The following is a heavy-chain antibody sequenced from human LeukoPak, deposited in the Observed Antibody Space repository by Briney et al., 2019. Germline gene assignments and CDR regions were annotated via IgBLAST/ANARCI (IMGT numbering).Heavy chain of an antibody. Sequence: PSETLSLTCAVYGGSFSDYYWSWIRQPPGKGLEWIGEINHSGSTNYNPSLKSRVTISVDTSKNQFSLKLNSVTAADTAVYYCARLFHPALSGNYPFDYWGQGTLVTVSS. V-gene: IGHV4-34*01. D-gene: IGHD1-26*01. CDR1: GGSFSDYY. CDR2: INHSGST. CDR3: ARLFHPALSGNYPFDY. J-gene: IGHJ4*02.